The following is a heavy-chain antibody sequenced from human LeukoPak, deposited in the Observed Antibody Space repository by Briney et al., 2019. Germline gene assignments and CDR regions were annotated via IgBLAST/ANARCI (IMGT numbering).Heavy chain of an antibody. CDR2: IIPIFGTA. D-gene: IGHD2-15*01. Sequence: ASVKVSCKASGGTFSSYAISWVRQAPGQGLEWMGGIIPIFGTANYAQKSQGRVTITADESTSTAYMELSSLRSEDTAVYYCALGYCSGGSCYAAFDIWGQGTMVTVSS. CDR1: GGTFSSYA. CDR3: ALGYCSGGSCYAAFDI. V-gene: IGHV1-69*13. J-gene: IGHJ3*02.